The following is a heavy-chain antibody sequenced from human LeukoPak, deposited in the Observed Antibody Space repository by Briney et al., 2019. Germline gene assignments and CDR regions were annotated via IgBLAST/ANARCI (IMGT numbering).Heavy chain of an antibody. CDR1: GYSISSGYY. V-gene: IGHV4-38-2*02. Sequence: SETLSLTCTVSGYSISSGYYWGWIRQPPGKGLEWIGSIYHSGSTYYNPSLKSRVTISVDTSKNQSSLKLSSVTAADTAVYYCARDGEYYYDSSGYCNWFDPWGQGTLVTVSS. D-gene: IGHD3-22*01. CDR2: IYHSGST. CDR3: ARDGEYYYDSSGYCNWFDP. J-gene: IGHJ5*02.